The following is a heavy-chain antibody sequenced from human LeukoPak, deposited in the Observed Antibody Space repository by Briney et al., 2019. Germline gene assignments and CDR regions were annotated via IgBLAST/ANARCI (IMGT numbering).Heavy chain of an antibody. J-gene: IGHJ4*02. Sequence: NPGGSLRLSCAASGLTFSDYYTSWIRQAPGKGLEWVSYISSSSSYTNYADSVKGRFTISRDNAKNSLYLQMNSLRAEDTAVYYCARALYGDYGGVDYWGQGTLVTVSS. V-gene: IGHV3-11*06. CDR1: GLTFSDYY. CDR2: ISSSSSYT. CDR3: ARALYGDYGGVDY. D-gene: IGHD4-17*01.